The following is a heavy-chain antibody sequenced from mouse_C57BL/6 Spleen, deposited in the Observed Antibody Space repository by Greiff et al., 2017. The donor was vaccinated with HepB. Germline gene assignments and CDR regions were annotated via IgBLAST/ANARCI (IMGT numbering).Heavy chain of an antibody. J-gene: IGHJ2*01. V-gene: IGHV1-54*01. Sequence: LEESGAELVRPGPSVKVSCKASGYAFTNYLIEWVKQRPGQGLEWIGVINPGSGGTNYNEKFKGKATLTADKSSSTAYMQLSRLTSEDSAVYFCARGGVYYFDYWGQGTTLTVSS. CDR1: GYAFTNYL. CDR3: ARGGVYYFDY. CDR2: INPGSGGT.